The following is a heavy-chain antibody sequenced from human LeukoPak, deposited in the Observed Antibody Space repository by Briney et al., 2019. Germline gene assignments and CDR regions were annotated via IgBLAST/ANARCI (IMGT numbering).Heavy chain of an antibody. CDR3: ARELLGAPTPGAY. V-gene: IGHV1-18*01. Sequence: ASVKVSCKASGHNFISYGISWVRQAPGQGLEWMGWISVYNGNTNYAQKIQGRVTVTTDTSTSTAYMDLRSLRPDDTAVYYCARELLGAPTPGAYWGQGTRVAVSS. CDR1: GHNFISYG. J-gene: IGHJ4*02. CDR2: ISVYNGNT. D-gene: IGHD1-26*01.